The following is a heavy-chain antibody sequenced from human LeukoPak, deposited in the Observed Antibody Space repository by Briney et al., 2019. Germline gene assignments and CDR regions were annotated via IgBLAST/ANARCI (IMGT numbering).Heavy chain of an antibody. CDR1: GFTFSSYW. V-gene: IGHV3-7*01. D-gene: IGHD4-17*01. J-gene: IGHJ3*02. Sequence: GSLRLSCAASGFTFSSYWMSWVRQAPGKGLEWVANIKQDGSEKYYVDSVKGRFTISRDNAKNSLYLQMNSLRAEDTAVYYCARDDYGDYFDAFDIWGQGTMVTVSS. CDR2: IKQDGSEK. CDR3: ARDDYGDYFDAFDI.